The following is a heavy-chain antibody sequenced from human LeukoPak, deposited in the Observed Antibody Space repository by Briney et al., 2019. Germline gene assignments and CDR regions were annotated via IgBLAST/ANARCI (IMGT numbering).Heavy chain of an antibody. Sequence: GESLKISCKGSGYSFTSYWIGWVRQMPGKGLEWMGIIYPGDSDTRYSPSFQGQVTISADKSISTAYLQWSSLKASDTAMYYCARQPYHDFWSGYYPSYFDYWGQGTLVTVSS. J-gene: IGHJ4*02. D-gene: IGHD3-3*01. CDR1: GYSFTSYW. V-gene: IGHV5-51*01. CDR2: IYPGDSDT. CDR3: ARQPYHDFWSGYYPSYFDY.